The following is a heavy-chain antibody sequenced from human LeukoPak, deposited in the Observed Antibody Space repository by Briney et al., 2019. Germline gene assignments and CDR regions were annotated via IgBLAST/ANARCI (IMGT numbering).Heavy chain of an antibody. CDR1: GYTFTGYY. D-gene: IGHD6-13*01. CDR2: INPSSGGT. Sequence: ASVKVSCKASGYTFTGYYMHWVRQAPGQGLEWMGWINPSSGGTNYAQKFQGRVTMTRDTSISTAYMELSRLRSDDTAVYYCARDRGASSWYDFDYWGQGTLVTVSS. J-gene: IGHJ4*02. CDR3: ARDRGASSWYDFDY. V-gene: IGHV1-2*02.